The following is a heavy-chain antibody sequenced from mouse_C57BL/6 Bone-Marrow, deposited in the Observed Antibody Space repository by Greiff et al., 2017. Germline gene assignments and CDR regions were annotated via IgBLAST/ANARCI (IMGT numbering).Heavy chain of an antibody. CDR3: ARLGGRGYFDV. Sequence: QVQLQQSGPELVKPGASVTLSCKASGYTFTSYDINWVKQRPGQGLEWIGWIYPRDGSTKYNAKFKGKATLTVDTSSSTAYMELHGLTSEDSAVYFCARLGGRGYFDVWGTGATVTVSS. V-gene: IGHV1-85*01. D-gene: IGHD1-1*02. CDR2: IYPRDGST. CDR1: GYTFTSYD. J-gene: IGHJ1*03.